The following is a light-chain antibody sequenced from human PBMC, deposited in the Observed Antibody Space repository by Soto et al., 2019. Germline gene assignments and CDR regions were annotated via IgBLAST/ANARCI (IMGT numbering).Light chain of an antibody. V-gene: IGKV3D-15*01. Sequence: EVVMTQSPATLSVSPGERATLACRASHSVSGNLAWYQQKPGQAPRLLIYGASTRATGIPARFSGSGSGTEFTLTISSLQSEDFAVYYCQQYNNWPLTFGGGAKVEI. CDR1: HSVSGN. CDR3: QQYNNWPLT. J-gene: IGKJ4*01. CDR2: GAS.